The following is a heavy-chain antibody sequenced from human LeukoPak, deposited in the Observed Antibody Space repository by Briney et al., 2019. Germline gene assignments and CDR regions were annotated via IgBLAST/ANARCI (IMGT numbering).Heavy chain of an antibody. D-gene: IGHD3-16*01. CDR2: ISSSGSTI. Sequence: PGGSLRLSCAASGFTFSSYELNWVHQAPGKGLEWVSYISSSGSTIYYADSVKGRFTISRDNAKNSLYLQMNSLRAEETAVYYCASARLGEFDYWGQGTLVTVSS. CDR3: ASARLGEFDY. J-gene: IGHJ4*02. CDR1: GFTFSSYE. V-gene: IGHV3-48*03.